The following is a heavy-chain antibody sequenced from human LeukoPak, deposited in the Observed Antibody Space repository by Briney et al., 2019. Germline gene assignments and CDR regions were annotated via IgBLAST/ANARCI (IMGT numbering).Heavy chain of an antibody. CDR3: ARSLNDSSGYFLPFDY. J-gene: IGHJ4*02. D-gene: IGHD3-22*01. V-gene: IGHV4-34*01. CDR2: INHSGST. Sequence: ETLSLTCAVYGGSFSGYYWSWIRQPPGKGLEWIGEINHSGSTNYNPSLKSRVTISVDTSKNQFSLKLSSVTAADTAVYYCARSLNDSSGYFLPFDYWGQGTLVTVSS. CDR1: GGSFSGYY.